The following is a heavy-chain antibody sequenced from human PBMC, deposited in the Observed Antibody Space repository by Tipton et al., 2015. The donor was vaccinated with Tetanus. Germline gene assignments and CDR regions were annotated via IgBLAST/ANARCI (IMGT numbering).Heavy chain of an antibody. CDR2: SWYDGTDK. CDR1: GFIFSSYG. V-gene: IGHV3-33*01. Sequence: SLRLSCAASGFIFSSYGIHWVRQAPGKGLEWLAVSWYDGTDKYNADSVKGRFTISRDNSKNTLYLQMNSLRDEDTALYYCAREADCSGGSCFSGDFDTWGQGTQVTVSS. D-gene: IGHD2-15*01. J-gene: IGHJ4*02. CDR3: AREADCSGGSCFSGDFDT.